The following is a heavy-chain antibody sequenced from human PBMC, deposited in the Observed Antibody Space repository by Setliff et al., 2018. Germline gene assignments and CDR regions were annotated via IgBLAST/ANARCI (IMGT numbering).Heavy chain of an antibody. Sequence: FSSSGMHWVRQAPGKGLEWVAFVRYDGSNKDYADSVKGRFTISRDNSKNTLYLQMNSLRSEDTAVYYCARGYCSGGSCYSGLPSAFDIWGQGTMVTVSS. CDR1: FSSSG. CDR3: ARGYCSGGSCYSGLPSAFDI. V-gene: IGHV3-30*02. D-gene: IGHD2-15*01. CDR2: VRYDGSNK. J-gene: IGHJ3*02.